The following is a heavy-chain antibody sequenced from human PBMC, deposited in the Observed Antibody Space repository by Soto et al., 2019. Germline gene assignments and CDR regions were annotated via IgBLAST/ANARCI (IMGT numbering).Heavy chain of an antibody. Sequence: PGGSLRLSCAASGFTFSSYAMSWVRQAPGKGLEWVGFIRSKAYGGTTEYAASVKGRFTISRDDSKSIAYLQMNSLKTEDTAVYYCTRENYDSSVGAPDAFDIWGQGTMVTVSS. CDR2: IRSKAYGGTT. CDR3: TRENYDSSVGAPDAFDI. CDR1: GFTFSSYA. V-gene: IGHV3-49*04. D-gene: IGHD3-22*01. J-gene: IGHJ3*02.